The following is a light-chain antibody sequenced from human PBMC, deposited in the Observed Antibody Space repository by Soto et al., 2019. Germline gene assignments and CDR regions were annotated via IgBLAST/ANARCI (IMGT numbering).Light chain of an antibody. CDR1: QSVSSN. J-gene: IGKJ5*01. V-gene: IGKV3-15*01. CDR3: HKYGNYGIT. Sequence: LMTQSPATLSLSPGDSATLSCRASQSVSSNLGWFQQKTGQAPRLLIYGESTRATGIPGRLSGSGSGTELNLTISRLEPEDFAVYYCHKYGNYGITCGQGTRLEIK. CDR2: GES.